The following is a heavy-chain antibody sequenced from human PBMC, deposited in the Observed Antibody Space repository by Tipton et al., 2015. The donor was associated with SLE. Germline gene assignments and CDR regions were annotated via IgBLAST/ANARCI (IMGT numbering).Heavy chain of an antibody. J-gene: IGHJ4*02. D-gene: IGHD7-27*01. CDR3: ARSNWGFDY. Sequence: LSLTCAASGFTFSAYAMTWVRQATGKGLEWVSAIGTVGDTYYPGSVKGRFTISRENAKNSLYLQMNSLRAGDTAVYYCARSNWGFDYWGQGILVTVSS. V-gene: IGHV3-13*01. CDR2: IGTVGDT. CDR1: GFTFSAYA.